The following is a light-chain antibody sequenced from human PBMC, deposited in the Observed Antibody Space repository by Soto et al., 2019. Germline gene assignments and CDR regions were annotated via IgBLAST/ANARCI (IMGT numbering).Light chain of an antibody. V-gene: IGLV2-14*03. CDR2: NVY. Sequence: QSALTQPASVSGSPGQSITISCTGTSSDVGAYNFVSWHQQHPGKAPKLMIYNVYDRPSGISYRFSGSKSGNTASLTISGLQADDEADYYCCSYAGSSTPYVFGTGTKGTVL. CDR1: SSDVGAYNF. CDR3: CSYAGSSTPYV. J-gene: IGLJ1*01.